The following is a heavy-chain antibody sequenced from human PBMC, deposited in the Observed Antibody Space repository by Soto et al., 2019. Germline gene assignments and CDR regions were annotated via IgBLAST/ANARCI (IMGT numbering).Heavy chain of an antibody. Sequence: QVQLVQSGAEVKKPGSSVKVSCKASGGTFSSYAISWVRQAPGQGLEWMGGIIPIFGTANYAQKFQGRVTITADESTSKAYMELSSLRSEDTAVYYCARDDCSGGSCYSGYYYYGMDVWGQGTTVTVSS. CDR3: ARDDCSGGSCYSGYYYYGMDV. V-gene: IGHV1-69*01. J-gene: IGHJ6*02. CDR2: IIPIFGTA. D-gene: IGHD2-15*01. CDR1: GGTFSSYA.